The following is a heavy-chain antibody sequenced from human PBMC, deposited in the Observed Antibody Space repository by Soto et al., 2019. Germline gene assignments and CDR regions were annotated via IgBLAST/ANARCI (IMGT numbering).Heavy chain of an antibody. CDR3: ATDVVRSTGGDS. J-gene: IGHJ4*02. Sequence: VQLVQSGAEVKELGSSVKVSCKTSGGTLTTSSFVWVRQGPGPGLEWMGGMIPIFSKTNFAPKFQGRVTFTADESTRTVYMDLSSLRSEDTAIYYCATDVVRSTGGDSWGQGTLLTVSS. CDR1: GGTLTTSS. D-gene: IGHD7-27*01. V-gene: IGHV1-69*01. CDR2: MIPIFSKT.